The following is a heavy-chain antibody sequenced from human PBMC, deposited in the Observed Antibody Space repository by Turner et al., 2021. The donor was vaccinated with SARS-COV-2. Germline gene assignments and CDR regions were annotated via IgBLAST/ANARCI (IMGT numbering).Heavy chain of an antibody. CDR3: ARHWEVAAAAYLARFDP. Sequence: QLQLQEAGPGLVQPSETLSLTCTVSGRSISSSSYYWGWIRQPPGKGLEWIGSIYYSGSTYYNPSLKSRVTISVDTSKNQFSLKLTSVTAADTAVYFCARHWEVAAAAYLARFDPWGQGTLVTVSS. D-gene: IGHD6-13*01. J-gene: IGHJ5*02. CDR1: GRSISSSSYY. V-gene: IGHV4-39*01. CDR2: IYYSGST.